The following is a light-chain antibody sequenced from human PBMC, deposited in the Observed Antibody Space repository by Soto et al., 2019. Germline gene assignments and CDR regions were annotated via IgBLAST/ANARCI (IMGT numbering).Light chain of an antibody. V-gene: IGLV1-40*01. CDR3: QSYDSSRSPLYV. CDR2: ANN. J-gene: IGLJ1*01. Sequence: QSVLTQPPSASGTPGQRVTISCSGSSSNIGTNYAYWYRHLPGTAPKLLIYANNNRPSGVPDRFSGSKSGTSASLAITGLQAEDEADYYCQSYDSSRSPLYVFGTGTKVTVL. CDR1: SSNIGTNY.